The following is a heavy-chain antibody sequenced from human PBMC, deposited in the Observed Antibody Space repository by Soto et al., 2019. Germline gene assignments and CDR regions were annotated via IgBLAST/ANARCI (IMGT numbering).Heavy chain of an antibody. D-gene: IGHD3-22*01. CDR1: GGSISSSNW. V-gene: IGHV4-4*02. CDR2: IYDSGST. J-gene: IGHJ4*02. Sequence: QVQLQESGPGLVKPSGTLSLTCAVSGGSISSSNWWSWVRQPPGKGLEWIGEIYDSGSTNYNPSLKSRVTISVDKSKNQFSLKLSSVTAADTAVYYCARRKRDYDSSGYYYYFDYWGQGTLVTVSS. CDR3: ARRKRDYDSSGYYYYFDY.